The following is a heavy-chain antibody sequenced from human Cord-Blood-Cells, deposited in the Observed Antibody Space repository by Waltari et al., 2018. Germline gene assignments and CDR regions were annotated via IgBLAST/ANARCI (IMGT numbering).Heavy chain of an antibody. J-gene: IGHJ4*02. CDR2: ISYEGSNK. V-gene: IGHV3-30*04. D-gene: IGHD6-13*01. CDR1: GFTFSSYA. CDR3: ASQLIAAAGDY. Sequence: QVQLVESGGGVVQPGRSLRLSCAASGFTFSSYAMNWVRQAPGKGLGWVAVISYEGSNKDYADSVKGRFTISRDNSKNTLYLQMNSLRAEDTAVYYCASQLIAAAGDYWGQGTLVTVSS.